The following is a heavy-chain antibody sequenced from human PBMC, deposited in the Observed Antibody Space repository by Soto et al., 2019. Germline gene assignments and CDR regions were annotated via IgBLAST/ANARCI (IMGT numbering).Heavy chain of an antibody. CDR3: ARGNRFGSNYGMDV. V-gene: IGHV1-69*13. J-gene: IGHJ6*02. CDR2: LIPIFGTA. CDR1: GGTFSSYA. Sequence: SVKVSCKASGGTFSSYAISWVRQAPGQGLEWMGGLIPIFGTANYAQKFQCRVTITADESTSTAYMELSSLRSEDTAVYYCARGNRFGSNYGMDVRGQGTTVTVSS. D-gene: IGHD3-10*01.